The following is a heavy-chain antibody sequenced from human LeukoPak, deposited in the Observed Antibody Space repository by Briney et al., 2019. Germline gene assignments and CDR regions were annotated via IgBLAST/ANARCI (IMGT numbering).Heavy chain of an antibody. Sequence: SETLSLTCAVYGGSFSDYYWSWIRQPPGKGLEWIGEINHSGSTNYNPSLKSRVTISVDTSKNQFSLKLSSVTAADTAVYYCARGSRRRYYFDYWGQGTLVTVSS. J-gene: IGHJ4*02. CDR3: ARGSRRRYYFDY. CDR2: INHSGST. D-gene: IGHD5-24*01. V-gene: IGHV4-34*01. CDR1: GGSFSDYY.